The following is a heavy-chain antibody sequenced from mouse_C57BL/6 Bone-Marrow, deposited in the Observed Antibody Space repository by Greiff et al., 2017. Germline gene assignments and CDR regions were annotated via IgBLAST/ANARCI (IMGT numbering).Heavy chain of an antibody. CDR2: INPNNGGT. J-gene: IGHJ1*03. V-gene: IGHV1-26*01. Sequence: VQLHQSGPELVKPGASVKISCKASGYTFTDYYMNWVKQSHGKSLEWIGDINPNNGGTSYNQKFKGKATLTVDKSSSTAYMELRSLTSEDSAVYYCARRGYWYFDVWGTGTTVTVSS. CDR3: ARRGYWYFDV. CDR1: GYTFTDYY.